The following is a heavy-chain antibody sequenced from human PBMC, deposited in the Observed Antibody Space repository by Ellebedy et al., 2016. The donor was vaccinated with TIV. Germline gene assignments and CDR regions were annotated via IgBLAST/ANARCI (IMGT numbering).Heavy chain of an antibody. Sequence: GESLKISCAASGFTFSNAWLTWVRQAPGKGLEWVGRIKSKTDGGTTDYAAPVKGRFTISRDDSKNTVYLQMDSLKTEDTAVYYCVTDPDGGPVDYWGKGTLVTVSS. D-gene: IGHD1-14*01. CDR3: VTDPDGGPVDY. CDR2: IKSKTDGGTT. CDR1: GFTFSNAW. V-gene: IGHV3-15*07. J-gene: IGHJ4*02.